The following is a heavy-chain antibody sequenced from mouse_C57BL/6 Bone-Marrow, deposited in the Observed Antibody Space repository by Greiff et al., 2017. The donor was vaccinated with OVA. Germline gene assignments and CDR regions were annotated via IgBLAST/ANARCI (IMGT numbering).Heavy chain of an antibody. CDR1: GYTFTDYY. CDR2: INPYNGGT. J-gene: IGHJ2*01. CDR3: ARNFIYYPYYFDY. V-gene: IGHV1-19*01. D-gene: IGHD1-1*01. Sequence: EVKVVESGPVLVKPGASVKMSCKASGYTFTDYYMNWVKQSHGKSLEWIGVINPYNGGTSYNQKFKGKATLTVDKSSSTAYMELNSLTSEDSAVYYCARNFIYYPYYFDYWGQGTTLTVSS.